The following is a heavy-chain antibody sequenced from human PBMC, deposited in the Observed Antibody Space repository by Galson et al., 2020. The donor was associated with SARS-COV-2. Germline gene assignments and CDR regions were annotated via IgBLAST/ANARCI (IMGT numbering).Heavy chain of an antibody. V-gene: IGHV1-2*04. CDR2: INPNSGGT. CDR1: GYY. Sequence: GYYMHWVRQAPGQGLEWMGWINPNSGGTNYAPKFQGWVTMTRDTSIRKAYMALSRLRSDETAVYYFARSVLSRIRTYADLNSCAFDICVKEIIVNVSS. J-gene: IGHJ3*02. D-gene: IGHD2-8*01. CDR3: ARSVLSRIRTYADLNSCAFDI.